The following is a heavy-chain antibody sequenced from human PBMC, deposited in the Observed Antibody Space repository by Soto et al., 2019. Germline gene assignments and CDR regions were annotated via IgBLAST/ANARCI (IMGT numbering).Heavy chain of an antibody. D-gene: IGHD3-22*01. CDR2: IGSDGRPT. Sequence: RLSFLAYGFPLSSYGMHWIRQGPGKGLMWVSQIGSDGRPTTHADSVKGRFTISRDNARNTLYLQTNSLRADDTAMYYCVRDYDSSGFNSGHWGQGTLVTVSS. J-gene: IGHJ1*01. CDR1: GFPLSSYG. V-gene: IGHV3-74*03. CDR3: VRDYDSSGFNSGH.